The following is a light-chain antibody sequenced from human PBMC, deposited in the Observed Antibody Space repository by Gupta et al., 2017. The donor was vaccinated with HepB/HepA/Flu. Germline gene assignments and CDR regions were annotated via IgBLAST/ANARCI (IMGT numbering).Light chain of an antibody. Sequence: QSVLTQPPSASDIPGQRVTISCSGSSSNIGSNTVNWYQQVPGTAPKLLIYINNQRPPGVPARFSGSKSGTSASLAISGLQSEDEADYYCSSWDDSLNGIIFGGGTKVTVL. J-gene: IGLJ2*01. CDR1: SSNIGSNT. CDR3: SSWDDSLNGII. V-gene: IGLV1-44*01. CDR2: INN.